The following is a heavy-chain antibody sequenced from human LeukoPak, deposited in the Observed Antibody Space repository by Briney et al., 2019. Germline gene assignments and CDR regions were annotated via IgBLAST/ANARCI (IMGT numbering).Heavy chain of an antibody. Sequence: GGSLRLSCTGSGFTFSSYSMNWVRQAPGKGLEWVSSISRSGSTKYYADSVKGRFTISRDNAKNSLFLQMNSLRAEDTAVYYCARVLRYCSGGNCYSGGLGYMDVWGKGTTVTISS. CDR3: ARVLRYCSGGNCYSGGLGYMDV. CDR1: GFTFSSYS. CDR2: ISRSGSTK. D-gene: IGHD2-15*01. V-gene: IGHV3-48*04. J-gene: IGHJ6*03.